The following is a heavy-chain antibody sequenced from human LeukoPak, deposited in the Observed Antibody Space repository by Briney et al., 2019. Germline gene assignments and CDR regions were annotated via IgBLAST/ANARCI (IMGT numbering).Heavy chain of an antibody. V-gene: IGHV1-2*02. CDR2: INPNSGGT. D-gene: IGHD3-22*01. J-gene: IGHJ4*02. CDR1: GYTFTGYY. CDR3: ARDGDYYDSSGYTVDY. Sequence: EASVKVSCKASGYTFTGYYMHWVRQAPGQGLEWMGWINPNSGGTNYAQKFQGRVTMTRDTSISTAYMELSRLRSDDTAVYYCARDGDYYDSSGYTVDYWGQGTLVTVSS.